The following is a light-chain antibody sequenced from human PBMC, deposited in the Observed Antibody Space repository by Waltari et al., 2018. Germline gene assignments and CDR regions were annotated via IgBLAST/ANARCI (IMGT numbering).Light chain of an antibody. CDR3: QQYYTTPPYT. CDR1: QSIGNNY. Sequence: ENVLTQSPGTLSLSPGERATLSCRASQSIGNNYLAWYQQKPGQAPRLLIYAASIRATGIPDRFSGSGSGTDFTLTISRLEPEDVAVYYCQQYYTTPPYTFGQGTKLEIK. V-gene: IGKV3-20*01. J-gene: IGKJ2*01. CDR2: AAS.